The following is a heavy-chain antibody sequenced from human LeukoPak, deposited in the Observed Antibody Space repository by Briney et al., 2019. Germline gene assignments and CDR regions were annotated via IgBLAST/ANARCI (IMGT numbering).Heavy chain of an antibody. CDR3: AKGKGSGSPYYFDY. V-gene: IGHV3-23*01. CDR1: GFTFSSYG. Sequence: GGTLRLSCAASGFTFSSYGMSWVRQAPGKGLEWVSAISGSGGSTYYADSVKGRFTISRDNSKNTLYLQMNSLRAEDTAVYYCAKGKGSGSPYYFDYWGQGTLVTVSS. J-gene: IGHJ4*02. D-gene: IGHD3-10*01. CDR2: ISGSGGST.